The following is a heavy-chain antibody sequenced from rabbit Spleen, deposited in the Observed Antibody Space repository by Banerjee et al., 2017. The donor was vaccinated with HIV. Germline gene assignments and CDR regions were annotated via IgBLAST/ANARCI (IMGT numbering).Heavy chain of an antibody. CDR2: MYGGSSDNT. D-gene: IGHD1-1*01. J-gene: IGHJ4*01. Sequence: QSLEESGGDLVKPGASLTLTCTASGFSFSSGYYMCWVRQAPGKGLEWIACMYGGSSDNTFYASWAKGRFTISKTSSTTVTLQMTSLTAADTATYFCARDTGSGHYIDAYFDLWGQGTLVTVS. V-gene: IGHV1S40*01. CDR3: ARDTGSGHYIDAYFDL. CDR1: GFSFSSGYY.